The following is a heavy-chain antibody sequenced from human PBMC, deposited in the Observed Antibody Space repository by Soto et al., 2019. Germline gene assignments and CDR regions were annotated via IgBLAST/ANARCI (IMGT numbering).Heavy chain of an antibody. D-gene: IGHD5-12*01. Sequence: ASVKVSCTASGYTFTSYGISWVRQAPGQGLEWMGWISAYNGNTNYAQKLQGRVTMTTDTSTSTAYMELRSLRSDDTAVYYCARDETSYFFVATKQSNWFDPWGQGTLVTVSS. V-gene: IGHV1-18*01. CDR2: ISAYNGNT. CDR1: GYTFTSYG. J-gene: IGHJ5*02. CDR3: ARDETSYFFVATKQSNWFDP.